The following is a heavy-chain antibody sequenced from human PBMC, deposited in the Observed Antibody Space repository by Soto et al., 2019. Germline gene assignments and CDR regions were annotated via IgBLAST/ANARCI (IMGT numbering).Heavy chain of an antibody. CDR1: GGSISSSSYY. CDR2: IYYSGSA. CDR3: ARQGEARRGSVASWFDP. Sequence: SETLSLTCAVSGGSISSSSYYWDWIRQPPGKGLEWIGTIYYSGSAYYNPSLKSRVTISIDTSKNQFSLKLSSVTAADTAVYYCARQGEARRGSVASWFDPWGPGTLVNVSS. J-gene: IGHJ5*02. D-gene: IGHD1-26*01. V-gene: IGHV4-39*01.